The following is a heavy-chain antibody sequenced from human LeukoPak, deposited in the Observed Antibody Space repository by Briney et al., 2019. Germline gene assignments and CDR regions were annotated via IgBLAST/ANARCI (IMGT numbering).Heavy chain of an antibody. V-gene: IGHV3-23*01. CDR3: AGRIAARPFSPPFDY. CDR2: VGDSGIHT. CDR1: GFTFSSYA. J-gene: IGHJ4*02. D-gene: IGHD6-6*01. Sequence: GGSLRLSCAASGFTFSSYAMSWVRQAPGKGLEWVSAVGDSGIHTYHADSAKGRFTISRDNSKNMLYLQMNSLRAGDTAVYYCAGRIAARPFSPPFDYWGQGALVTVSS.